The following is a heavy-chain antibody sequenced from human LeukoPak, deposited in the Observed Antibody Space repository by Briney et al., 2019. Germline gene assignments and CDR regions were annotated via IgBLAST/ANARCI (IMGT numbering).Heavy chain of an antibody. CDR3: ARDPTFYGSGSPIDY. J-gene: IGHJ4*02. Sequence: SETLSLTCTVSGGSISSYYWGWIRQPPGKGLEWIGSIYHSGSTYYNPSLKSRVTISVDTSKNQFSLKLSSVTAADTAVYYCARDPTFYGSGSPIDYWGQGTLVTVSS. CDR1: GGSISSYY. V-gene: IGHV4-38-2*02. CDR2: IYHSGST. D-gene: IGHD3-10*01.